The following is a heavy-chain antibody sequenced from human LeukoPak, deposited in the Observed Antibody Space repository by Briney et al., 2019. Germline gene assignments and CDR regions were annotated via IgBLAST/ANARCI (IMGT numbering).Heavy chain of an antibody. CDR3: AKTLWFGETSWFDP. CDR1: GFTFSSYA. Sequence: PGGSLRLSCAPSGFTFSSYAMSWVRQARGKGLEWVSAISGRGGSTYYADSVKCRFTISRHNSKTTLYLQINSLRAEDTAVYYCAKTLWFGETSWFDPWGQGTLVTVSS. CDR2: ISGRGGST. D-gene: IGHD3-10*01. V-gene: IGHV3-23*01. J-gene: IGHJ5*02.